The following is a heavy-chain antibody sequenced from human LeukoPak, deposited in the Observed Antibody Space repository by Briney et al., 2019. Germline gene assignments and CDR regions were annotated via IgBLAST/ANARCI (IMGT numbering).Heavy chain of an antibody. CDR1: GYSFTGYF. V-gene: IGHV1-2*02. J-gene: IGHJ4*02. Sequence: GASVKVSCKASGYSFTGYFIHWVRQAPGQGLEWMGCIDPNSGDTKYAQKFQGRVSTPRDTSTRTAYMELSRLRSDDTAVYFCARSGSTGYSLDNWGQGTLVTVSS. CDR2: IDPNSGDT. CDR3: ARSGSTGYSLDN. D-gene: IGHD3-22*01.